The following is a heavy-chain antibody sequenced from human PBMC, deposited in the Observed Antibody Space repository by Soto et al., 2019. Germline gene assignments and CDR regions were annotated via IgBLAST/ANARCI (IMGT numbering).Heavy chain of an antibody. CDR3: AKDRRAGGNYGFYSDF. CDR1: GFTFSSYG. CDR2: SSATGAGT. Sequence: EVQLLESGGGLVQPGGSLRLSCVASGFTFSSYGRTWVRQAPGKGLEWVSFSSATGAGTYYADSVKGRFTISRDNSKNTLYLQMTSLRADDTAVYYCAKDRRAGGNYGFYSDFWGQGALVIVSS. D-gene: IGHD1-7*01. J-gene: IGHJ4*02. V-gene: IGHV3-23*01.